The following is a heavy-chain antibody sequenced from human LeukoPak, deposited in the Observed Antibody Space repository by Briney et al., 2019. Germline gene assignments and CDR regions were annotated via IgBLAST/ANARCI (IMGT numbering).Heavy chain of an antibody. J-gene: IGHJ5*02. CDR1: GFTFSNYW. V-gene: IGHV3-7*01. Sequence: GGSLRLSCEGSGFTFSNYWMGWVRQAPGKGLEWVAHIKPDGSEKNYVDSVKGRFTLFRGDAKNSVYLQMNSLRVEDTAVYYCARDSGSGGPWGQGTPVTVSS. CDR2: IKPDGSEK. D-gene: IGHD6-19*01. CDR3: ARDSGSGGP.